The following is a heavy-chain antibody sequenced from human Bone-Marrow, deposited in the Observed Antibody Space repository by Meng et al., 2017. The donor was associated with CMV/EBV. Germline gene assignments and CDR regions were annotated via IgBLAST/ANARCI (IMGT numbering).Heavy chain of an antibody. CDR3: ARWAAVAGTVGFDY. CDR1: GDSINNYY. J-gene: IGHJ4*02. Sequence: SETLSLTCTVSGDSINNYYWSWIRQPPGKGLEWIGYMYYTGSSNYNPSLKSRVTISVDASKKQVSLKLNSVTAADTAVYYCARWAAVAGTVGFDYWGQGTRVTVSS. V-gene: IGHV4-59*01. CDR2: MYYTGSS. D-gene: IGHD1-1*01.